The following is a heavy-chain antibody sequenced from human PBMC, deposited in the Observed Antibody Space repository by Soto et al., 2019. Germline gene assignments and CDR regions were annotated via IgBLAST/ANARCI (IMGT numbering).Heavy chain of an antibody. V-gene: IGHV1-3*01. J-gene: IGHJ6*02. CDR1: GFAFTSYA. CDR2: INAGNGNT. D-gene: IGHD3-16*01. Sequence: QVQLVQSGAEVKKPGASVKISCKASGFAFTSYAIHWVRQAPGQRLEWMGWINAGNGNTKYSHKLQGSVTITRDTSASTAYVEPSGVRSEDPAVYYCAGDLRRGGVGYGMDIWGQGTTVTVSS. CDR3: AGDLRRGGVGYGMDI.